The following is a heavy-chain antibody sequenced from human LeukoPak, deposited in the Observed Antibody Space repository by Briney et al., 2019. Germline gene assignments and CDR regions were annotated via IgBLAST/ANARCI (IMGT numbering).Heavy chain of an antibody. CDR1: GFTFDKAW. J-gene: IGHJ6*03. Sequence: PGGSLRLSCAASGFTFDKAWMTWVRQAPGKGLEWVGRIKSKTDGGTTDYAAPVKGIFTISRDDSKNTLYLQMNSLKTEDTAVYYCTTDRVPAGDYFYYYMDVWGKGTTVTISS. D-gene: IGHD2-2*01. CDR2: IKSKTDGGTT. V-gene: IGHV3-15*01. CDR3: TTDRVPAGDYFYYYMDV.